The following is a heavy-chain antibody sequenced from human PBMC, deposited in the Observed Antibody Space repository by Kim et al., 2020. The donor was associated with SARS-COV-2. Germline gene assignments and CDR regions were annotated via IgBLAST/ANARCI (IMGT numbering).Heavy chain of an antibody. CDR2: IIPMFTTK. J-gene: IGHJ4*02. V-gene: IGHV1-69*13. CDR3: ARRRTGNYFILAFDL. D-gene: IGHD1-7*01. Sequence: SVKVSCKASGGSFRDFAISWVRQAPGQGLEWMGGIIPMFTTKSLAPKFRGRLTITADEATNTAYMELSSLRSDDTAVYYCARRRTGNYFILAFDLCGQG. CDR1: GGSFRDFA.